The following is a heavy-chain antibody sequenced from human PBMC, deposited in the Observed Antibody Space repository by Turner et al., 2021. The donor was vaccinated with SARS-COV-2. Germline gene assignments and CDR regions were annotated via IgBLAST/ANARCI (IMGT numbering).Heavy chain of an antibody. V-gene: IGHV3-33*01. CDR3: ARGCGGSSGCFLIDY. D-gene: IGHD6-19*01. J-gene: IGHJ4*02. CDR2: IWNDGSNK. CDR1: GSTSSNHG. Sequence: QVQLVESGGGVCSPGRSLGPSGEPSGSTSSNHGMPWARQAPGKGLEWVTIIWNDGSNKYYTDSVRGRFTISRDNSKNTLYLQMNSLRAEDTAVYYCARGCGGSSGCFLIDYWGQGTLVTVSS.